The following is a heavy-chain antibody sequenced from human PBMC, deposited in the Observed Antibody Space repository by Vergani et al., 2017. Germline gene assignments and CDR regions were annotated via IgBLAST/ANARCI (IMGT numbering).Heavy chain of an antibody. D-gene: IGHD5-18*01. V-gene: IGHV3-21*01. Sequence: EVQLVESGGGIVKPGGSLTISCATSGFDFTNSAMSWIRQAPGRGLQWVSSITRGSKYIYYADSVKGRFTITRDDVKKSILLRMNNLKVDYTAIYYCSRTSSPIAMISQVEQWVQGTLVTVSS. CDR2: ITRGSKYI. CDR3: SRTSSPIAMISQVEQ. CDR1: GFDFTNSA. J-gene: IGHJ4*02.